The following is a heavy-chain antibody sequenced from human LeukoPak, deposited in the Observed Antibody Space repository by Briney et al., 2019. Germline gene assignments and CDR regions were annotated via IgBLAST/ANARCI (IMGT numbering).Heavy chain of an antibody. J-gene: IGHJ4*02. CDR1: GFTFRSYA. V-gene: IGHV3-30*04. D-gene: IGHD1-14*01. CDR2: ISNDGSST. CDR3: AKVPEGWRGTWGPLIN. Sequence: HPGKSLRLSCAASGFTFRSYAMHGVRQAPGKGLEGVAVISNDGSSTYYADSVKGRFTISRANSKNTLFLQMNSLRAEDTAVYYCAKVPEGWRGTWGPLINWGQGTLVTVSS.